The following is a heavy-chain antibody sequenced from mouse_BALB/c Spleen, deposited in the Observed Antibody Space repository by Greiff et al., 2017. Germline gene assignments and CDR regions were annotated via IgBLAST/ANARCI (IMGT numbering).Heavy chain of an antibody. CDR1: GFTFSSYG. D-gene: IGHD2-1*01. CDR2: ISSGGSYT. Sequence: DVKLVESGGDLVKPGGSLKLSCAASGFTFSSYGMSWVRQTPDKRLEWVATISSGGSYTYYPDSVKGRFTISRDNAKNTLYLQMSSLKSEDTAMYYCARQRGYDGNAYAMDYWGQGTSVTVSS. J-gene: IGHJ4*01. V-gene: IGHV5-6*02. CDR3: ARQRGYDGNAYAMDY.